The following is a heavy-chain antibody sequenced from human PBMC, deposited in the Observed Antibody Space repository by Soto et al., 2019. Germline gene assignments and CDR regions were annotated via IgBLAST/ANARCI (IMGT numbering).Heavy chain of an antibody. CDR3: ARDSMGSSWLRGPHH. J-gene: IGHJ5*02. V-gene: IGHV3-33*01. CDR2: IWYDGSNK. D-gene: IGHD6-13*01. Sequence: QVQLVESGGGVVQPGRSLRLSCAASGFSFSSFAMHWVRQAPGKGLEWVAVIWYDGSNKYYADSVKGRFTISRDNSKNTLYLQMNSLGAEDTAVYYCARDSMGSSWLRGPHHWGQGTLVTVSS. CDR1: GFSFSSFA.